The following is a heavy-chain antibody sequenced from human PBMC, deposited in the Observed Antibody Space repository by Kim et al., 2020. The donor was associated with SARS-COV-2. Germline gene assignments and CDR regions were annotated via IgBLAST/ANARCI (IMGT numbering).Heavy chain of an antibody. V-gene: IGHV1-2*06. J-gene: IGHJ4*02. D-gene: IGHD1-7*01. CDR2: INPNSGGT. CDR1: GYTFTGYY. Sequence: ASVKVSCKASGYTFTGYYMHWVRQAPGQGLEWMGRINPNSGGTNYAQKFQGRVTMTRDTSISTAYMELSRLRSDDTAVYYCAREKGDNWNYRRRESLGQDYWGQGTLVTVSS. CDR3: AREKGDNWNYRRRESLGQDY.